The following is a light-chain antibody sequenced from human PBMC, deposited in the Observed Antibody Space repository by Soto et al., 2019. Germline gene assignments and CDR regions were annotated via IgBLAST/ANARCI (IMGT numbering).Light chain of an antibody. V-gene: IGLV1-40*01. CDR2: GNS. J-gene: IGLJ1*01. CDR3: QSYDSSLSYL. CDR1: SSNIGSGYD. Sequence: QSVLTQPPSVSGAPGQRVTISCTGTSSNIGSGYDVHWYQHLPGTAPKLLIYGNSNRPSGVPDRFSGSKSGTSASLAITGLQAEDEADYYCQSYDSSLSYLYGTGTKGTV.